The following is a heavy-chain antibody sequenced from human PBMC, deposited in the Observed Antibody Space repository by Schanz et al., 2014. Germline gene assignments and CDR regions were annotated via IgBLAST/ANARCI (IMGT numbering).Heavy chain of an antibody. Sequence: EVQLVESGGGLVQPGGSLRVSCAASGFTFSSYVMSWVRQAPGKGLEWVSGISDSSGSTFYADSVKGRFTIYRDNSKNTLYLQMHSLRAEDTALYFCATDYSGGGCHIWGQGTMVTVSS. CDR3: ATDYSGGGCHI. CDR1: GFTFSSYV. J-gene: IGHJ3*02. V-gene: IGHV3-23*04. CDR2: ISDSSGST. D-gene: IGHD6-19*01.